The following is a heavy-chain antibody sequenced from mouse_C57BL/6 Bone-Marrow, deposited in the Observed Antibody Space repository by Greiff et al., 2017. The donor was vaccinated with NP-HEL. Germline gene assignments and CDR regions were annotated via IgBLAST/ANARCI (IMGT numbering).Heavy chain of an antibody. D-gene: IGHD2-4*01. V-gene: IGHV14-2*01. CDR2: IDPEDGET. CDR3: AGDYDYDDV. Sequence: LQLKESAAELVKPGASVKLSFTASGFNINDYYMHLLKPRTDLGLEWIGRIDPEDGETKYAPKFQGKSTITADTSSNTAYLQLSSMTSEDTAVYYCAGDYDYDDVGGTGTTVTVSS. CDR1: GFNINDYY. J-gene: IGHJ1*03.